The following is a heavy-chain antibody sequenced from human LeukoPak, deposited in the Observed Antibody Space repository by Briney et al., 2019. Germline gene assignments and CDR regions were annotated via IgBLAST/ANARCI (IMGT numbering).Heavy chain of an antibody. J-gene: IGHJ4*02. CDR1: GFTFSTYD. Sequence: PGGPLRLSCAASGFTFSTYDMNWVRQAPGKGLEWVSYISSSSRTISYADSVKGRFTISRDNAKNSLYLQMNSLRAEDTAVYYCARDGDYGDPFDYWGQGTLVTVSS. V-gene: IGHV3-48*01. CDR3: ARDGDYGDPFDY. CDR2: ISSSSRTI. D-gene: IGHD4-17*01.